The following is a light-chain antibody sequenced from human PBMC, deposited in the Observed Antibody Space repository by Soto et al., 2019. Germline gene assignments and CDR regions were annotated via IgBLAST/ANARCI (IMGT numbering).Light chain of an antibody. CDR2: GAS. CDR3: QQYGSSPLT. V-gene: IGKV3-20*01. J-gene: IGKJ4*01. Sequence: EIVLTQSPGTLSLSPGERATLSCRASQSVSSSYLAWYQQEPGQAPRLLIYGASSRATGIPDRFSGSGSGTDFTLTISRLEPEDFAVYYCQQYGSSPLTFGVGTKVEIK. CDR1: QSVSSSY.